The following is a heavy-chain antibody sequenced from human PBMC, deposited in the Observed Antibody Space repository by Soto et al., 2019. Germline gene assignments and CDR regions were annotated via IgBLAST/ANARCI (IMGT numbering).Heavy chain of an antibody. CDR2: LSSSGTTT. CDR3: ARLRKVVPAAMSYFDY. D-gene: IGHD2-2*01. CDR1: GFTFSDFY. Sequence: GGSLRLSCAASGFTFSDFYMSWICQAPGKGLEWVSSLSSSGTTTYYTDSVTGRFTISRDNAKNSLYLQMNSLRAEDTAVYYCARLRKVVPAAMSYFDYWGQGTLVTVSS. V-gene: IGHV3-11*01. J-gene: IGHJ4*02.